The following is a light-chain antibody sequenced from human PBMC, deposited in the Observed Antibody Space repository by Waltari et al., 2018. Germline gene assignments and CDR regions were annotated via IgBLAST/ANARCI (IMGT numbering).Light chain of an antibody. CDR3: QQYDISPLT. V-gene: IGKV3-20*01. CDR1: QTIRTTY. Sequence: EIVLTQSPGTLSLSQGEGATLPCRTSQTIRTTYLAWYQQKPGQAPTLLIYGTFTRATGIPDRFTGSGSGTHFSLTISSLEPEDFATYYCQQYDISPLTFGGGTKVEIK. J-gene: IGKJ4*01. CDR2: GTF.